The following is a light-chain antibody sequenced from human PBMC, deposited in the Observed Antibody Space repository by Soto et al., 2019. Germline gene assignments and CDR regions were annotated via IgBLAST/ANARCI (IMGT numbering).Light chain of an antibody. CDR3: QQYSNIWT. CDR1: QSVSSN. CDR2: GAS. Sequence: EIVMTQSPATLSVSPGERATLSCRASQSVSSNLAWYQQKPGQAPRLLIYGASTRATGVPARFSGSGSGTEFTLTISSLQSEDFAVYYCQQYSNIWTLVPGTKVDIK. J-gene: IGKJ1*01. V-gene: IGKV3-15*01.